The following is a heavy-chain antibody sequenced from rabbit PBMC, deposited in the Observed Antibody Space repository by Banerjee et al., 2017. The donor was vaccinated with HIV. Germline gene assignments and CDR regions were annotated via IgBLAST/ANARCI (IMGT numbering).Heavy chain of an antibody. V-gene: IGHV1S45*01. D-gene: IGHD7-1*01. CDR2: IYAGSSGGT. CDR3: ARDLTGVTGWNFNL. J-gene: IGHJ4*01. CDR1: GFTLSSYC. Sequence: QEQLEESGGDLVKPGASLTLTCTASGFTLSSYCMCWVRQAPGKGLEWIACIYAGSSGGTYYATWAKGRFTISKTSWTTVTLQMTSLTAADTATYFCARDLTGVTGWNFNLWGPGTLVTVS.